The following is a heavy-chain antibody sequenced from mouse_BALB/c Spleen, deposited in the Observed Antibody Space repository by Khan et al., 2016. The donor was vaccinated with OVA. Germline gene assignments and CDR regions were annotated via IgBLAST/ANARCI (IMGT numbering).Heavy chain of an antibody. D-gene: IGHD1-1*01. V-gene: IGHV1S136*01. CDR3: APVGTYCVSFAF. Sequence: EVQLQQSGPELVKPGASVKMSCKASGYTFTSYVMHWVKQKPGLGLEWIGYIYPFNDDTKYNEKFKGKATLTSDKSSSTAYMELNSLTSEDSAVYYCAPVGTYCVSFAFWGQGTLVTVSP. CDR2: IYPFNDDT. CDR1: GYTFTSYV. J-gene: IGHJ3*01.